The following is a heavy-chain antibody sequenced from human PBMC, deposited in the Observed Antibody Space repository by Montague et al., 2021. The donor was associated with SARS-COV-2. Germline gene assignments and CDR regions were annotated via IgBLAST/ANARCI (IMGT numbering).Heavy chain of an antibody. CDR1: GGTFNDYY. CDR3: ARGRVMARGDMSDF. Sequence: SETLSLTCAVYGGTFNDYYWHWIRQSPEKGLEWIGKINYEGDTKYNPSXXSRVVMSLDTSKNQFSLNMTSMTPADTAVYYCARGRVMARGDMSDFWGQGNLVTVSS. V-gene: IGHV4-34*01. D-gene: IGHD3-10*01. J-gene: IGHJ1*01. CDR2: INYEGDT.